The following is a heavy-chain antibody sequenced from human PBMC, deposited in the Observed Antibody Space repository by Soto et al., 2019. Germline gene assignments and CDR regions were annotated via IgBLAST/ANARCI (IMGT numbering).Heavy chain of an antibody. CDR2: ISGSGGIT. CDR3: AKGIPDTGGYYYYSMDV. Sequence: GGSLRLSCAASGFTFSSYAMGWVRQAPGKGLDWVSVISGSGGITYSADSVKGRFTISRDNSKNILYLQMNSLRAEDTAVYYCAKGIPDTGGYYYYSMDVWVQGTAVTVS. CDR1: GFTFSSYA. D-gene: IGHD5-18*01. V-gene: IGHV3-23*01. J-gene: IGHJ6*02.